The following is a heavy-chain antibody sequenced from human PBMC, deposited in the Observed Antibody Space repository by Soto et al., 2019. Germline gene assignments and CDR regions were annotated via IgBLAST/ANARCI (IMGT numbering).Heavy chain of an antibody. D-gene: IGHD3-10*01. Sequence: QVQLQESGPGLVKPSETLSLSCTVSGASISSYYWSWIRQPPGKTLEWIGYISSSWGTDYNPSLTSPVTISIDTSKRQFSLKLNSLTAADTAVYYCLRHRFGTLPGLLDVWGQRTTVTVSS. CDR3: LRHRFGTLPGLLDV. V-gene: IGHV4-59*08. J-gene: IGHJ6*02. CDR1: GASISSYY. CDR2: ISSSWGT.